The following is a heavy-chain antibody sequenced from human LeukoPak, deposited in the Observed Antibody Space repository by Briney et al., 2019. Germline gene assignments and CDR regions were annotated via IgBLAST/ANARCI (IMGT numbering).Heavy chain of an antibody. CDR1: GGTFSSYA. Sequence: GASVKVSCKASGGTFSSYAISWVRQAPGQGLEWMGGIIVGSGNTNYAQKFQERVTITRDMSTSTAYMELSSLRSEDTAVYYCAAAPHVDGSGSPHPPYDWGQGTLVTVSS. D-gene: IGHD3-10*01. J-gene: IGHJ4*02. V-gene: IGHV1-58*02. CDR2: IIVGSGNT. CDR3: AAAPHVDGSGSPHPPYD.